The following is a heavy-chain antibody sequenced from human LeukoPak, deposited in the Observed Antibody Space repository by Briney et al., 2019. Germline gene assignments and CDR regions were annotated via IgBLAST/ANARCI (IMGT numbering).Heavy chain of an antibody. D-gene: IGHD1-26*01. J-gene: IGHJ3*02. CDR1: GGSISSSSYY. V-gene: IGHV4-39*07. CDR2: IYYSGST. CDR3: ARDSRRELLHAFDI. Sequence: PSETLSLTCTVSGGSISSSSYYWGWIRQPPGKGLEWIGNIYYSGSTYYNPSLKSRVTMSLDTSKNQFSLKLSSVTAADTAVYYCARDSRRELLHAFDIWGQGTMVTVSS.